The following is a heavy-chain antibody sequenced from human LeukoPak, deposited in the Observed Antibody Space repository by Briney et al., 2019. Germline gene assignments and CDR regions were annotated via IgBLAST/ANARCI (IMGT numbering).Heavy chain of an antibody. J-gene: IGHJ4*02. CDR1: GFTFSTYW. Sequence: GGSLRLSCSASGFTFSTYWMSWVRQAPGKGLEWVAIISNDGSRKYYAHSVEGRFTISRDNSKNTLYLQMDSLRAEDTAVYYCARDRAWNYFDYWGQGTLVTVSS. CDR2: ISNDGSRK. D-gene: IGHD3-3*01. CDR3: ARDRAWNYFDY. V-gene: IGHV3-30*03.